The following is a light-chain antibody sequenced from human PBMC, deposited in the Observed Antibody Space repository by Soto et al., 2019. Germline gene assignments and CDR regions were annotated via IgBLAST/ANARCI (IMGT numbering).Light chain of an antibody. V-gene: IGKV3-15*01. J-gene: IGKJ4*01. Sequence: EIVMTQSPATLSVSPGERATLSCRASQSVSSNLAWYQQKPGQAPRLLIYGVSTRATGIPARFSGSGSGTGFTLTISSLQSEDFATYYCQHYNNWPPRTFGGGTKVEIK. CDR1: QSVSSN. CDR3: QHYNNWPPRT. CDR2: GVS.